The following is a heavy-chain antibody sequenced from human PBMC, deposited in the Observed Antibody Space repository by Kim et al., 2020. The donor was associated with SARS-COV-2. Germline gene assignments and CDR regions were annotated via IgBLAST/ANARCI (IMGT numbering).Heavy chain of an antibody. J-gene: IGHJ4*02. V-gene: IGHV3-23*01. CDR1: GFTFSSYA. CDR2: ISGSGGST. D-gene: IGHD3-9*01. CDR3: AKGESPYDILTGYWY. Sequence: GGSLRLSCAASGFTFSSYAMSWVRQAPGKGLEWVSAISGSGGSTYYADSVKGRFTISRDNSKNTLYLQMNSLRAEDTAVYYCAKGESPYDILTGYWYWGQGTLVTVSS.